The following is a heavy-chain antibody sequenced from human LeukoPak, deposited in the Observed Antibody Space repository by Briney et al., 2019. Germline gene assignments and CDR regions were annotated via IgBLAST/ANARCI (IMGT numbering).Heavy chain of an antibody. CDR3: ARNPPTMIVVEMVHYYYGMDV. V-gene: IGHV3-23*01. J-gene: IGHJ6*02. Sequence: PGGSLRLSCAASGFTFSNYAMSWVLQAPGKGLEWVSALSGSGGSTYYADSVKGRFTISRDNSKNTLYLQMNSLRAEDTAVYYCARNPPTMIVVEMVHYYYGMDVWGQGTTVTVSS. D-gene: IGHD3-22*01. CDR2: LSGSGGST. CDR1: GFTFSNYA.